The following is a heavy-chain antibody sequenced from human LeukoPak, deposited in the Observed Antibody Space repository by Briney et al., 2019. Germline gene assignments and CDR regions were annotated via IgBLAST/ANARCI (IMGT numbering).Heavy chain of an antibody. D-gene: IGHD2/OR15-2a*01. CDR2: IVNRGST. J-gene: IGHJ4*02. CDR3: ALLQAYRPLDY. V-gene: IGHV4-61*08. Sequence: SETLSLTCTVSGASVSSNGYYWNWIRQPPGKGLEWIGYIVNRGSTNYNPSLKSRVTTSVDTSNNQFSLRLNSVTAADTAVYFCALLQAYRPLDYWGQGTLVTVSS. CDR1: GASVSSNGYY.